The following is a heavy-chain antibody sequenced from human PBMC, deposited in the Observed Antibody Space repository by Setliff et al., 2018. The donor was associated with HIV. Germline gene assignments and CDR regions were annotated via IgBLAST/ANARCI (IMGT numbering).Heavy chain of an antibody. J-gene: IGHJ4*02. D-gene: IGHD3-10*01. CDR1: GGSISSSSYY. V-gene: IGHV4-39*01. CDR3: ARHFPSKSLFFGDPGPFDR. Sequence: SETLSLTCTVSGGSISSSSYYWGWIRQPPGKRLEWIGSIFNDGRTYYNPSLKSRVTIPMDTSTNQFSLKLTSVTAADTAVYFCARHFPSKSLFFGDPGPFDRWGQGALVTVS. CDR2: IFNDGRT.